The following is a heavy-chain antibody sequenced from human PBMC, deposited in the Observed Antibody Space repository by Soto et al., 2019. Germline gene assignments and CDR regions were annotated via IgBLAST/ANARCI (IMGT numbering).Heavy chain of an antibody. Sequence: QVQLVESGGGVVQPGRSLRLSCAASGFSFNTYGLHWVRQAPGKGLEWVAAISFDGGNQYYADSVKGRFTISRDNSKSTLYLQMSSLGAEDTATYYCAKDSSVTAAGSGGWCDPWGQGTLVIVSS. CDR2: ISFDGGNQ. J-gene: IGHJ5*02. CDR3: AKDSSVTAAGSGGWCDP. CDR1: GFSFNTYG. D-gene: IGHD6-13*01. V-gene: IGHV3-30*18.